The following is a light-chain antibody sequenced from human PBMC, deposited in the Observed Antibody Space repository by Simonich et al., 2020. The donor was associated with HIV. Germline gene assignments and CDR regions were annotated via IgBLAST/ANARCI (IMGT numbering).Light chain of an antibody. V-gene: IGKV2-28*01. Sequence: DIVMTQSPLSLPVTPGEPASISCRSSQSLLHSNGYNYLDWYLQKPGQSPQLLIYLGSNRASGVPDRFSGSGSGTDFTLRISRVEAEYVGVYYCMQALQTPFTFGPGTKVDFK. CDR3: MQALQTPFT. J-gene: IGKJ3*01. CDR1: QSLLHSNGYNY. CDR2: LGS.